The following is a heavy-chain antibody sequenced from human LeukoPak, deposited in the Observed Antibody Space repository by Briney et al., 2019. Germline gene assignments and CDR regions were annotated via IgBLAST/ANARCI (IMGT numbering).Heavy chain of an antibody. CDR1: GGSISNYY. CDR2: IYYSGST. V-gene: IGHV4-59*01. Sequence: SETLSLTCTVSGGSISNYYWHWIRQPPGKGLEWIGYIYYSGSTNYNPSLKSRGAISVDTSKNQFSLKLSSVTAADSAVYYCARGHDYYRSGRQSWLDPWGQGTLVTVSS. D-gene: IGHD3-10*01. J-gene: IGHJ5*02. CDR3: ARGHDYYRSGRQSWLDP.